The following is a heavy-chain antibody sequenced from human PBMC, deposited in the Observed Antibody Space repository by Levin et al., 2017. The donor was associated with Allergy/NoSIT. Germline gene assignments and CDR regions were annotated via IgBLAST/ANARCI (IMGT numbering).Heavy chain of an antibody. Sequence: GESLKISCTASGFTFGDYAMSWFRQAPGKGLEWVGFIRSKAYGGTTEYAASVKGRFTISRDDSKSIAYLQMNSLKTEDTAVYYCTTQRPYSSSIWPYGMDVWGQGTTVTVSS. CDR2: IRSKAYGGTT. CDR1: GFTFGDYA. D-gene: IGHD6-6*01. CDR3: TTQRPYSSSIWPYGMDV. V-gene: IGHV3-49*03. J-gene: IGHJ6*02.